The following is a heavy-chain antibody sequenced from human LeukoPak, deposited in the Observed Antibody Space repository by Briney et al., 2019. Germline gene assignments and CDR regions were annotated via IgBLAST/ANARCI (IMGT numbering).Heavy chain of an antibody. CDR1: GGSISSGDYS. Sequence: PSETLSLTCTVSGGSISSGDYSWSWIRQPPGKGLEWIVYIYYSGSTYYNPSLKSRVTISVDTSKNPFSLKLSSVTAADTAVYYCARNGVVAATKYFDYWGQGTLVTVSS. J-gene: IGHJ4*02. CDR2: IYYSGST. CDR3: ARNGVVAATKYFDY. D-gene: IGHD2-15*01. V-gene: IGHV4-30-4*08.